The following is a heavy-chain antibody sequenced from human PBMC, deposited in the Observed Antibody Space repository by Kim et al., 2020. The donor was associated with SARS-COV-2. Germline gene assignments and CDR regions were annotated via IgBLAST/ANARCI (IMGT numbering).Heavy chain of an antibody. J-gene: IGHJ1*01. CDR3: VFSHSQLLWFGTNRPEYFQH. D-gene: IGHD3-10*01. V-gene: IGHV4-39*01. Sequence: SETLSLTCTVSGGSISSRSYYWGWIRQPPGKGLEWIGTIYYSGNTFYNPSLKSRVTMSVDTSKNQFSLKLSSVTAADTAVYFCVFSHSQLLWFGTNRPEYFQHWGQGTLVIVSS. CDR2: IYYSGNT. CDR1: GGSISSRSYY.